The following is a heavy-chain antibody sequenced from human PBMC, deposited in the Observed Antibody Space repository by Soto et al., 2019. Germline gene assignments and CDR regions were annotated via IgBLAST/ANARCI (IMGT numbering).Heavy chain of an antibody. J-gene: IGHJ4*02. V-gene: IGHV5-51*01. D-gene: IGHD1-20*01. CDR1: GYSFTSYW. Sequence: GESLKISCKGSGYSFTSYWIGWVRQMPGKGLEWMGIIYPGDSDTRYSPSFQGQVTISADKSISTAYLQWSSLKASDTAMYYFARQRDNSRDLYYYRGRRTPVTGS. CDR3: ARQRDNSRDLYYY. CDR2: IYPGDSDT.